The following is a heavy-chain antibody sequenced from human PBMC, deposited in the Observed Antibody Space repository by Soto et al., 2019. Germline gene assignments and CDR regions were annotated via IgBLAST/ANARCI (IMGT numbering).Heavy chain of an antibody. Sequence: QVQLVQSGAEVKKPGSSVKVSCKASGGTFSSYAISWVRQAPGQGLEWMGEIIPIFGTANYAQKFQGRVTITADESTSTAYMELSSLRSEDTAVYYCARDGVREMATIGYGMDVWGQGTTVTVSS. V-gene: IGHV1-69*01. CDR3: ARDGVREMATIGYGMDV. CDR2: IIPIFGTA. J-gene: IGHJ6*02. CDR1: GGTFSSYA. D-gene: IGHD5-12*01.